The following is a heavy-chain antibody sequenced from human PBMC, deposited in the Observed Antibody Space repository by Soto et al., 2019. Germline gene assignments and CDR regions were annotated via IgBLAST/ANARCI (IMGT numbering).Heavy chain of an antibody. J-gene: IGHJ4*02. D-gene: IGHD3-3*01. Sequence: VGSLRLSCAASGFTFSSYSMNWVRQAPGKGLEWVSSISSSSSYIYYADSVKGRFTISRDNAKNSLYLQMNSLRAEDTAVYYCARVARLEWLLSTYYFDYWGQGTLVTVSS. CDR2: ISSSSSYI. CDR1: GFTFSSYS. CDR3: ARVARLEWLLSTYYFDY. V-gene: IGHV3-21*01.